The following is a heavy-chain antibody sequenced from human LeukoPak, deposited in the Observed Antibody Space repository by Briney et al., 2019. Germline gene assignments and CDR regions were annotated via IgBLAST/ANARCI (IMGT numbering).Heavy chain of an antibody. Sequence: SVKVSCKASGGTFSSYAISWVRQAPGQGLEWMGGIIPIFGTANYAQKFQGRVTITANKSTSTAYMELSSLRAEDTAVYYCARFIDGDYVYSDWFDPWGQGTLVTVSS. CDR3: ARFIDGDYVYSDWFDP. CDR2: IIPIFGTA. J-gene: IGHJ5*02. V-gene: IGHV1-69*06. CDR1: GGTFSSYA. D-gene: IGHD4-17*01.